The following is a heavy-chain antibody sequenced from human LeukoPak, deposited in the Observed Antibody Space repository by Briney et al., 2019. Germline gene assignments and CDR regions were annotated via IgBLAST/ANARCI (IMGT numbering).Heavy chain of an antibody. V-gene: IGHV1-2*02. Sequence: GASVKVSCKASGYTFTGYYMHWVRQAPGQGLEWMGWINPNSGGTNYARKFQGRVTMTRDTSISTAYMELSRLRSDDTAVYYCARAQYYDFWSGYYYFDYWGQGTLVTVSS. J-gene: IGHJ4*02. CDR2: INPNSGGT. CDR3: ARAQYYDFWSGYYYFDY. CDR1: GYTFTGYY. D-gene: IGHD3-3*01.